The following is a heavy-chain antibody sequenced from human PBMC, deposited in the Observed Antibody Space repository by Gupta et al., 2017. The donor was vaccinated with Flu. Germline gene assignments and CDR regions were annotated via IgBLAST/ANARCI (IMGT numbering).Heavy chain of an antibody. CDR2: IKPDSGVT. Sequence: QVQLVPSGAEGKKPGASMRASCTASGYIFTAHYMHWVRQAPGQGLEWMGWIKPDSGVTNYAQNFQGRVTLTGDMSTNTAYMELTSLTSDDTAVYYCARADGDEYYFDSWGQGTLVAVSS. CDR1: GYIFTAHY. D-gene: IGHD4-17*01. V-gene: IGHV1-2*02. CDR3: ARADGDEYYFDS. J-gene: IGHJ4*02.